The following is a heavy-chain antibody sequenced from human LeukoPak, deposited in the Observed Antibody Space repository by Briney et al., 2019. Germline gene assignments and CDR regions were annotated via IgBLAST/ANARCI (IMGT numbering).Heavy chain of an antibody. CDR1: GFTFSSYA. CDR2: ISYDGSNK. D-gene: IGHD3-10*01. CDR3: ARGGDYYYGSGHFDY. Sequence: PGGALRPSWAASGFTFSSYAMQWVRHAPGQGLEWVGVISYDGSNKYYADSVKGRFTISRDNSKNTLYLQMNSLRAEDTAVYYCARGGDYYYGSGHFDYWGQGTLVTVSS. V-gene: IGHV3-30-3*01. J-gene: IGHJ4*02.